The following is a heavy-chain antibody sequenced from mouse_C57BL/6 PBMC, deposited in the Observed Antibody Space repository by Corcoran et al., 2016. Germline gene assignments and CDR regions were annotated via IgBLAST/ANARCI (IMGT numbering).Heavy chain of an antibody. CDR1: GYTFTSYG. J-gene: IGHJ1*03. Sequence: QVQLQQSGAELARPGASVKLSCKASGYTFTSYGLSWVKQRTGQGLEWIGEIYPRSGNTYYNEKFKGKATLTADKSSSTAYMELRSLTSEDSSVYFCARSAVLLVNPPWYFDVWGTGTTVTVSS. D-gene: IGHD2-1*01. CDR3: ARSAVLLVNPPWYFDV. CDR2: IYPRSGNT. V-gene: IGHV1-81*01.